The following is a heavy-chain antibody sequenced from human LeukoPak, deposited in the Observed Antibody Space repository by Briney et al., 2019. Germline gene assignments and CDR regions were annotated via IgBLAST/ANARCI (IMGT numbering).Heavy chain of an antibody. Sequence: GGSLRLSCATSGFTVSSNYMSWVRQAPGKGLEWVSIIYSDDSTYYADSVKGRFTISRDNSKNTLYLQMNSLRAEDTAVYYCVGELSDPLDYWGQGTLVTVSS. J-gene: IGHJ4*02. CDR1: GFTVSSNY. D-gene: IGHD3-16*02. V-gene: IGHV3-53*01. CDR3: VGELSDPLDY. CDR2: IYSDDST.